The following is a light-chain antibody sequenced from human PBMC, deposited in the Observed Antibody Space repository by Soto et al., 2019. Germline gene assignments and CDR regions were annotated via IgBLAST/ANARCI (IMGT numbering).Light chain of an antibody. J-gene: IGLJ1*01. CDR1: SSDIGGYNY. CDR3: SSYTSSSTLYV. V-gene: IGLV2-14*01. CDR2: EVS. Sequence: QSALTQPASVSGSPGQSITISCAGTSSDIGGYNYVSWYQQHPGKAPKVMIYEVSNRPSGFSNRFSGSKSGNTASLTISGLQAEDEADYYCSSYTSSSTLYVFGSGTKLTVL.